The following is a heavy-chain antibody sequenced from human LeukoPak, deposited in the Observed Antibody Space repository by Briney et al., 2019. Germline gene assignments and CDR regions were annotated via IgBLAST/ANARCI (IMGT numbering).Heavy chain of an antibody. Sequence: ASVKVSCKASGGTFSSYAISWVRQAPGQGLEWMGGIIPIFGTANYAQKFQGRVTITADESTSTAYMELSSLRSEDTAVYYCARDKITIFGVVKSYYYYYMDVWGKGTTVTVSS. V-gene: IGHV1-69*01. CDR2: IIPIFGTA. D-gene: IGHD3-3*01. J-gene: IGHJ6*03. CDR3: ARDKITIFGVVKSYYYYYMDV. CDR1: GGTFSSYA.